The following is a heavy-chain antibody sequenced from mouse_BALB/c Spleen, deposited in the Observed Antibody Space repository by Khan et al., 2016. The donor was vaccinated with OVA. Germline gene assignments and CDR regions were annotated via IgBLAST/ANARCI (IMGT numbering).Heavy chain of an antibody. J-gene: IGHJ3*01. V-gene: IGHV1-77*01. CDR3: ARRNYFGYTFAY. Sequence: QVQLKQSGAELARPGASVKLSCKASGYTFTDYYINWVKLRTGQGLEWIGEISPGSGDTYYNERFKGKATLTADKSSSTAYMQLSSLTSEASAVYSCARRNYFGYTFAYWGQGTLVTVSA. CDR2: ISPGSGDT. CDR1: GYTFTDYY. D-gene: IGHD1-2*01.